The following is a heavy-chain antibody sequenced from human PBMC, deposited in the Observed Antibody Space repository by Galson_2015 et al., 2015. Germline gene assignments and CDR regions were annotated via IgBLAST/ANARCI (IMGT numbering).Heavy chain of an antibody. Sequence: ETLSLTCTVSGGSTSSSSHYWGWVRQPPGKGLEWIGSSYFSGTTQKNPSLQSRVTISVDTSKSQFSLELSSVTAADTAVYYCARSVAGGGFDYWGQGALVTVSS. CDR2: SYFSGTT. CDR3: ARSVAGGGFDY. D-gene: IGHD1-26*01. V-gene: IGHV4-39*01. J-gene: IGHJ4*02. CDR1: GGSTSSSSHY.